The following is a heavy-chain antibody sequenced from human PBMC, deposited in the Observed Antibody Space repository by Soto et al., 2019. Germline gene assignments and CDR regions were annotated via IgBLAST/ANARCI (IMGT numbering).Heavy chain of an antibody. Sequence: EVQLVESGGGLVKPGGSLRLSCAASGFTFSRNSMNWVRQAPGKGLEWVSSISSSSSYIHYADSLKGRFTISRDNAKNSLYLQMNSLRAEDTAVYYCANLDRRDGYNYFELGYQYNGMDVWGQGTTVTVSS. D-gene: IGHD5-12*01. V-gene: IGHV3-21*01. CDR2: ISSSSSYI. J-gene: IGHJ6*02. CDR3: ANLDRRDGYNYFELGYQYNGMDV. CDR1: GFTFSRNS.